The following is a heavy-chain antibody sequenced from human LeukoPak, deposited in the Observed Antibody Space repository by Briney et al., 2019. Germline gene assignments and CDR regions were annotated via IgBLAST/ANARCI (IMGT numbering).Heavy chain of an antibody. D-gene: IGHD6-19*01. V-gene: IGHV1-69*10. CDR1: GGTFSSYA. CDR2: IIPILGIA. CDR3: ASDSSGWSIAGYYFDY. Sequence: ASVKVSCKASGGTFSSYAISWVRQAPGQGLEWMGGIIPILGIANYAQKFQGRVTITADKSTSAAYMELSSLRSEDTAVYYCASDSSGWSIAGYYFDYWGQGTLVTVSS. J-gene: IGHJ4*02.